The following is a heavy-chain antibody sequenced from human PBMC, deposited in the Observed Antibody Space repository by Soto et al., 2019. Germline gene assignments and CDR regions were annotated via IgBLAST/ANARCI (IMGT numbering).Heavy chain of an antibody. CDR3: ARGTSVNYDFWSGSQSLEYNGMDV. CDR1: GGSFSGYY. CDR2: INHTGST. Sequence: PSETLSLTCAVYGGSFSGYYWSWIRQPPGKGLEWIGEINHTGSTRYNPSLKSRVTMSVDTYKKQFSLKVSSVTAADTAVYYCARGTSVNYDFWSGSQSLEYNGMDVWGQGTTVTVSS. D-gene: IGHD3-3*01. V-gene: IGHV4-34*01. J-gene: IGHJ6*02.